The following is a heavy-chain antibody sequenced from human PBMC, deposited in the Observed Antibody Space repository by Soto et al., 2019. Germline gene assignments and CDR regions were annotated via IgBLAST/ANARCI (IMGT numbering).Heavy chain of an antibody. V-gene: IGHV1-3*05. CDR3: ARGESVVGDS. CDR2: INAGNGNT. CDR1: GYTFTSYA. D-gene: IGHD2-15*01. J-gene: IGHJ4*02. Sequence: QVQLVQSGAEEKKPGASVKVSCKASGYTFTSYAMHWVRQAPGQRLEWMGWINAGNGNTKRSQKFQDRVTISRDTSASTAYMELSSLRSEDTAVYYCARGESVVGDSWGQGTLVTVSS.